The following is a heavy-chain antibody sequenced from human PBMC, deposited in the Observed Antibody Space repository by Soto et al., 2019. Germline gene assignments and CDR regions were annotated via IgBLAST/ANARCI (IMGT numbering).Heavy chain of an antibody. CDR3: ATPYSGYDPDYFQH. V-gene: IGHV3-33*01. Sequence: QVQLVESGGGVVQPGRSLRLSCAASGFTFSSYGMHWVRQAPGKGLEWVAVIWYDGSNKYYADSVKGRFTISRDNSKNTLYLQMNSLRAEDTAVYYWATPYSGYDPDYFQHWGQGTLVTVSS. D-gene: IGHD5-12*01. J-gene: IGHJ1*01. CDR2: IWYDGSNK. CDR1: GFTFSSYG.